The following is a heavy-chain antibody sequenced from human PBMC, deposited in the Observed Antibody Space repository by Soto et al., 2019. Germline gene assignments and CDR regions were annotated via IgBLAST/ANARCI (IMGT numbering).Heavy chain of an antibody. Sequence: SETLSLTCTVSGGSISTYYWSWIRQPPGKGLEWIGYIYYSGSTNYNPSLKSRVTITIDMSKNQVSLKVSSVTAADTAVYYCARQYYYDSSGYYSFLGFDYWGQGTLVTVSS. CDR2: IYYSGST. J-gene: IGHJ4*02. V-gene: IGHV4-59*08. CDR1: GGSISTYY. CDR3: ARQYYYDSSGYYSFLGFDY. D-gene: IGHD3-22*01.